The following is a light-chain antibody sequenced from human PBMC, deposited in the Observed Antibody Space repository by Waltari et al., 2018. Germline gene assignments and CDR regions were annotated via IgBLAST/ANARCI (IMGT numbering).Light chain of an antibody. V-gene: IGLV3-21*04. CDR1: NIESKS. J-gene: IGLJ3*02. CDR3: QVWDDTTNSGV. Sequence: YVVTQPPSVSVAPGKTATLTRGGENIESKSVTSYQQKPGQAPILVIFYDSDRPSGIPERFSGSNSGNTATLTISWVEAGDEADYHCQVWDDTTNSGVFGGGTRLTVL. CDR2: YDS.